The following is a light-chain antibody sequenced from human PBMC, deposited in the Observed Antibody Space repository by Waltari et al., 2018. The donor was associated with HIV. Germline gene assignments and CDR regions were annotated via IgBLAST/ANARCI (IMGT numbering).Light chain of an antibody. CDR2: DVT. V-gene: IGLV2-11*01. J-gene: IGLJ3*02. CDR3: CSYAGTYSWV. Sequence: QSALTQPRSVSGSPGQSVTISCTGTTDDIGFYNHVSWYQQQPGKAPQLLIYDVTKRPAGVPDRFSGSKSGYTASLTISGLRAEDEADYHCCSYAGTYSWVFGGGTKLTVL. CDR1: TDDIGFYNH.